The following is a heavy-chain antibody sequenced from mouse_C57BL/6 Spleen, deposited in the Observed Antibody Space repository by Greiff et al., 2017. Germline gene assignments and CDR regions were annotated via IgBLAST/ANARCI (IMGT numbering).Heavy chain of an antibody. Sequence: QVQLQQSGPGLVQPSQSLSITCTVSGFSLTSYGVHWVRQSPGKGLEWLGVIWSGGSTDYNAAFISRLSISKDNSKSQVFFKMNSLQADDTAIYYCARIYGNDWYFDVWGTGTTVTVSS. CDR2: IWSGGST. CDR1: GFSLTSYG. V-gene: IGHV2-2*01. J-gene: IGHJ1*03. D-gene: IGHD2-1*01. CDR3: ARIYGNDWYFDV.